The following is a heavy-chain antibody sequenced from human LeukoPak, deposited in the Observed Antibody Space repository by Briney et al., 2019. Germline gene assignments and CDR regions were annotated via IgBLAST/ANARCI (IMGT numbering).Heavy chain of an antibody. CDR2: ISWNSGSI. J-gene: IGHJ3*02. V-gene: IGHV3-9*01. CDR3: AKGLAAAGTNGAFEI. Sequence: GGSLRLSCAASGFTFDDYAMHWVRQAPGKGLAWVSGISWNSGSIGYADSVKGRFTISRDNAKNSLYLQMNSLRAEDTALYYWAKGLAAAGTNGAFEIWGKGTMVTVFS. D-gene: IGHD6-13*01. CDR1: GFTFDDYA.